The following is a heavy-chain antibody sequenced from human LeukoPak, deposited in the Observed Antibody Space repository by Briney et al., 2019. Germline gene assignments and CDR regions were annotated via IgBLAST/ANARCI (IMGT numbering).Heavy chain of an antibody. CDR1: GFTVSSNY. Sequence: PGGSLRLSCAASGFTVSSNYMSWVRQAPGKGLEWVSVIYSGGSTYYADSVKGRFTISRDNSKNTLYLQMNSLRAEDTAVYYCAKEQSYSSSLDYWGQGTLVTVSS. CDR2: IYSGGST. V-gene: IGHV3-53*05. J-gene: IGHJ4*02. CDR3: AKEQSYSSSLDY. D-gene: IGHD6-6*01.